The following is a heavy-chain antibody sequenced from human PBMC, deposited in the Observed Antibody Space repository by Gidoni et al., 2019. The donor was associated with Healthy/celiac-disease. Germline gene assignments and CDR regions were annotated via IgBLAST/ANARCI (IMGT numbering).Heavy chain of an antibody. Sequence: QVQLVQSGAEVKKPGASVKVSCKASGYTFPSYYMHWVRQAPEQGLEWMGIINPSGGSTSYAQKFQGRVTMTRDTSTNTVYMELSSLRSEDTAVYYCARDLRGGDIVVVTAIGYWGQGTLVTVSS. CDR2: INPSGGST. CDR3: ARDLRGGDIVVVTAIGY. V-gene: IGHV1-46*03. D-gene: IGHD2-21*02. J-gene: IGHJ4*02. CDR1: GYTFPSYY.